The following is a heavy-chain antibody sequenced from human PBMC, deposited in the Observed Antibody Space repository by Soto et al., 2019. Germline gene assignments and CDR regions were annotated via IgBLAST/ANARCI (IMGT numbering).Heavy chain of an antibody. CDR3: ARAVPFAPIYHYYGMDV. D-gene: IGHD3-3*02. CDR2: IIPIFGTA. J-gene: IGHJ6*02. CDR1: GGTFSSYA. Sequence: SVKVSCKASGGTFSSYAISWVRQAPGQGLEWMGGIIPIFGTANYAQKFQGRVTITADESTSTAYMELSSLRSEDTAVYYCARAVPFAPIYHYYGMDVWGQGTTVTVSS. V-gene: IGHV1-69*13.